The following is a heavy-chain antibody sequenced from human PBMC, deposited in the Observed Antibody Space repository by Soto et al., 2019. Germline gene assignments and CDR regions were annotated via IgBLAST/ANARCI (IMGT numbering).Heavy chain of an antibody. D-gene: IGHD3-10*01. CDR1: GYAFTTYG. V-gene: IGHV1-18*01. Sequence: QVHLVQSGAEVKKPGASVKVSCKGSGYAFTTYGITWVRQAPGQGLERMGWISAHNGNTNYAPKLQGRVPVKRDPSMSTACMELRCLRSDDTAVYYCARGRYGGYWGQGALVTVSS. CDR3: ARGRYGGY. J-gene: IGHJ4*02. CDR2: ISAHNGNT.